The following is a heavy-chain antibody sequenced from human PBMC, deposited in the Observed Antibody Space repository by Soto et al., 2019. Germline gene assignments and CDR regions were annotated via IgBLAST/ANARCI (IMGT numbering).Heavy chain of an antibody. J-gene: IGHJ6*02. CDR1: GYRFTSYG. CDR3: AMVDVYVTPSPQDV. D-gene: IGHD3-16*01. Sequence: GASVKVSCKASGYRFTSYGIGWVRQAPGQGLEWMGWINAYNGNTNYAQNLQGRVTLTTDTSTGTAYMELRSLRSNDTAVYYCAMVDVYVTPSPQDVWGQGTTVTVSS. CDR2: INAYNGNT. V-gene: IGHV1-18*01.